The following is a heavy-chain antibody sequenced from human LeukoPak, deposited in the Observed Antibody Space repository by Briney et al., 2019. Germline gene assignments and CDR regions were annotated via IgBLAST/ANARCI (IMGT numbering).Heavy chain of an antibody. Sequence: GGSLRLSCAASGFTFSSYSMNWVRQAPGKGLEWVSSISSSSSYIYYADSVKGRFTISRDNAKNSLYLQMNSLRAEDTAVYYCARETEPLMVRGVIQDYWGQGTLVTVSS. CDR2: ISSSSSYI. CDR1: GFTFSSYS. D-gene: IGHD3-10*01. J-gene: IGHJ4*02. CDR3: ARETEPLMVRGVIQDY. V-gene: IGHV3-21*01.